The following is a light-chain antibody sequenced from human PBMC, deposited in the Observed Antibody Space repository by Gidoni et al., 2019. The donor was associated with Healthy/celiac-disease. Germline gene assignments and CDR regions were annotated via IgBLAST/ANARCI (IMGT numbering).Light chain of an antibody. CDR2: DAS. J-gene: IGKJ3*01. CDR1: QDSSNY. Sequence: DIQMTQSPSSLSASVGDRVTITCQASQDSSNYLNWYQQKPGKSPKLLIYDASNLETGVPSRCSGSGSGTDFTFTISSLQPEDIATYYCQQYDNLPRTFGPGTKVDIK. CDR3: QQYDNLPRT. V-gene: IGKV1-33*01.